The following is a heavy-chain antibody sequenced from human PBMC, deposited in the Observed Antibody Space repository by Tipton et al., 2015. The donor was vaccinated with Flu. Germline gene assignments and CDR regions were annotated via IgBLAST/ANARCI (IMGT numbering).Heavy chain of an antibody. Sequence: TLSLTCSVSGGSISSYYWSWIRQPPGQGLEWIGYVYYSGSAFYNPALGSRVSISVDTSKNQFSLKMTSVTVADTAMYYCSRAAYYDDRSTYRSSGNWFDPWGQGTLVIVSS. V-gene: IGHV4-59*01. CDR3: SRAAYYDDRSTYRSSGNWFDP. CDR1: GGSISSYY. J-gene: IGHJ5*02. D-gene: IGHD3-22*01. CDR2: VYYSGSA.